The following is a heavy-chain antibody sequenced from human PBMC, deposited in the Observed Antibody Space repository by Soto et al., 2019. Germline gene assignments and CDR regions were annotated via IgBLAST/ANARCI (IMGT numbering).Heavy chain of an antibody. Sequence: PXGSLRLSCSASGFTFSDYYMSWIRQAPGKGLDWVSYIISSSSYTNYADSVKGRFTISRDNAKNSLYLQMNSLRAEDTAVYYCARGPIAVAGYFDYWGQGALVTVSS. V-gene: IGHV3-11*06. D-gene: IGHD6-19*01. J-gene: IGHJ4*02. CDR1: GFTFSDYY. CDR2: IISSSSYT. CDR3: ARGPIAVAGYFDY.